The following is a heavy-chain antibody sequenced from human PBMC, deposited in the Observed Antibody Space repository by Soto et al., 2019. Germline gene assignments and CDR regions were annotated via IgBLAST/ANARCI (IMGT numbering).Heavy chain of an antibody. D-gene: IGHD5-18*01. CDR3: ARSWILYLAAFDY. CDR1: GGSFSSFA. V-gene: IGHV1-46*01. J-gene: IGHJ4*02. Sequence: ASVKVSCKASGGSFSSFAFSWVRQAPGQGLEWMGIINPSGGSTSYAQKFQGRVTMTRDTSTSTVYMELSSLRSEDTAVYYCARSWILYLAAFDYWGQGTLVTVSS. CDR2: INPSGGST.